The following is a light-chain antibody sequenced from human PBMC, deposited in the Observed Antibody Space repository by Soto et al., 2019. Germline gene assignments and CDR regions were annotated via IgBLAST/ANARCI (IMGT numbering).Light chain of an antibody. CDR1: SSDVGGYNY. CDR2: DVS. CDR3: SSYRSGSTEV. Sequence: QAVLTQPASVSGSPGQSITISCTGTSSDVGGYNYVSWSQHHPGKAPKLMIYDVSNRPSGVSNRFSGSKSGDTASLTISGLQAEDEADYYCSSYRSGSTEVFGTGTKLTVL. J-gene: IGLJ1*01. V-gene: IGLV2-14*03.